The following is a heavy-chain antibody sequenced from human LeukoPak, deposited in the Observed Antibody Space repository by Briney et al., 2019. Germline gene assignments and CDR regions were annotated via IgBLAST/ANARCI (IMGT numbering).Heavy chain of an antibody. CDR1: GFTFSSYV. V-gene: IGHV3-30*04. CDR3: ARRWSFDY. J-gene: IGHJ4*02. D-gene: IGHD6-13*01. Sequence: GRSLRLSCAASGFTFSSYVMHWVRQAPGKGLEWVAVISYDGSNKYYADSVKGRFTISRDNSKNTLYLQMNSLRAEDTAVYYCARRWSFDYWGQGTLVTVSS. CDR2: ISYDGSNK.